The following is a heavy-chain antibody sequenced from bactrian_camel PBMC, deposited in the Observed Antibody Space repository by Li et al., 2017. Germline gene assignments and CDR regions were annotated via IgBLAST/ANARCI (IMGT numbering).Heavy chain of an antibody. J-gene: IGHJ4*01. CDR2: INSSGRST. V-gene: IGHV3S42*01. D-gene: IGHD1*01. CDR1: GFTFSDYT. Sequence: DVQLVESGGDLVRPGGSLRLSCAASGFTFSDYTMTWVRQAPGKGLEWVSDINSSGRSTNYADSVKGRFTISGDNAKNTLYLYMNSLKPEDSAMYYCAAAAGACCMPPRVDRYNYWGQGTQVTVS. CDR3: AAAAGACCMPPRVDRYNY.